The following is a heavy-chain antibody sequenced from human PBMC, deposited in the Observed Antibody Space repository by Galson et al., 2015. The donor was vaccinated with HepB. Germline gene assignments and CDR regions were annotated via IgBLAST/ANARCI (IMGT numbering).Heavy chain of an antibody. Sequence: SLRLSCAASGFTFSSYGMHWVRQAPGKGLEWVAVISYDGSNKYYADSVKGRFTISRDNSKNTLYLQMNSLRAEDTAVYYCAKASYGDYWVHWFDPWGQGTLVTVSS. CDR1: GFTFSSYG. J-gene: IGHJ5*02. CDR3: AKASYGDYWVHWFDP. D-gene: IGHD4-17*01. CDR2: ISYDGSNK. V-gene: IGHV3-30*18.